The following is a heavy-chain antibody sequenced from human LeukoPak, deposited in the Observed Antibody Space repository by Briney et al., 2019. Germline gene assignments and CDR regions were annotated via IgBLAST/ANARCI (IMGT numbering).Heavy chain of an antibody. CDR2: IYYSGST. D-gene: IGHD4-11*01. CDR1: GGSISSSSYY. V-gene: IGHV4-39*01. J-gene: IGHJ4*02. CDR3: ARQGLEMTTVTNYYFDY. Sequence: SETLSLTCPVSGGSISSSSYYWGWIRQPPGKGLEWIGSIYYSGSTYYNPSLKSRVTISVDTSKNQFSLKLSSVTAADTAVYYCARQGLEMTTVTNYYFDYWGQGTLVTVSS.